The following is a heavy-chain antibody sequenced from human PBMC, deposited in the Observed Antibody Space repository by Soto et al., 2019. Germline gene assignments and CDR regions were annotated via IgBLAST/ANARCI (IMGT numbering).Heavy chain of an antibody. CDR3: ARDRGVAPPVAGNTHYFYYMDV. D-gene: IGHD6-19*01. CDR1: GYSFTNYG. CDR2: ISAYNGNT. J-gene: IGHJ6*03. Sequence: QDQLVQSGVEVKKPGASVKVSCKASGYSFTNYGITWVRQAPGQGIEWMGWISAYNGNTNYAQKFQGRVTLTTDASTSTAYLECRGLRSDDKAVYYCARDRGVAPPVAGNTHYFYYMDVWGKGTTVTVSS. V-gene: IGHV1-18*01.